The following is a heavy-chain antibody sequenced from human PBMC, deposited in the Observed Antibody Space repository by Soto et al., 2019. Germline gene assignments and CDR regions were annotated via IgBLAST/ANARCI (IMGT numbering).Heavy chain of an antibody. CDR3: ARDTTIFGVVITYYYYYGMDV. Sequence: GGSLRLSCAASGFTFSSYWMSWVRQAPGKGLEWVANIKQDGSEKYYVDSVKGRFTISRDNAKNSLYLQMNSLRAEDTAVYYCARDTTIFGVVITYYYYYGMDVWGQGTTVTVSS. V-gene: IGHV3-7*03. CDR2: IKQDGSEK. J-gene: IGHJ6*02. D-gene: IGHD3-3*01. CDR1: GFTFSSYW.